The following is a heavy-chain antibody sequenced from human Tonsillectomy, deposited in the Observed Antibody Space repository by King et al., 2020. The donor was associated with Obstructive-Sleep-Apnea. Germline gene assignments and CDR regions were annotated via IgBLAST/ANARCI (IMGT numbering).Heavy chain of an antibody. V-gene: IGHV4-30-4*01. CDR3: ARVGIVGPTRFDYYGLDV. CDR1: CGSISSRSYY. CDR2: IYYTGST. D-gene: IGHD1-26*01. J-gene: IGHJ6*02. Sequence: VQLQESGPGLVKPSQTLSLTCTVSCGSISSRSYYWSWIRQPPGEGLEWIGFIYYTGSTYYNPSVKSRVSISVDTSKNQFSLRLSSVTAADTAVYYFARVGIVGPTRFDYYGLDVWGQGTTVTVSS.